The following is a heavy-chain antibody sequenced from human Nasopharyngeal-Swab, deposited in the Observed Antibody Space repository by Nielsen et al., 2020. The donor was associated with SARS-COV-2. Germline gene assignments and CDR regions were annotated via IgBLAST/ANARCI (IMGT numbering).Heavy chain of an antibody. J-gene: IGHJ5*02. Sequence: GESLKISCAASGFTFRSYAISWVRQAPGKGLEWVSVISGSDHTTYYADSVKGRFTISRDNSKNTVNLQMNSLRAEDTAVYYCARGAEVAWGQGTLVTVSS. CDR1: GFTFRSYA. V-gene: IGHV3-23*01. CDR2: ISGSDHTT. CDR3: ARGAEVA. D-gene: IGHD1-14*01.